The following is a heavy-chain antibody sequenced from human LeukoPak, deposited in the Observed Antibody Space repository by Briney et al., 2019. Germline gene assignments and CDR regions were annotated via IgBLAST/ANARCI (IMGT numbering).Heavy chain of an antibody. CDR2: IKQDGSEK. J-gene: IGHJ4*02. V-gene: IGHV3-7*01. CDR1: GFTFSSYW. Sequence: GGSLRLSCAASGFTFSSYWMSWVRQAPGKGLEWVANIKQDGSEKYYVDSVKGRFTISRDNAKNSLYLQMNSLRAEDTAVYYCARSRLRELATTMDYWGQGTLVTVSS. D-gene: IGHD5-24*01. CDR3: ARSRLRELATTMDY.